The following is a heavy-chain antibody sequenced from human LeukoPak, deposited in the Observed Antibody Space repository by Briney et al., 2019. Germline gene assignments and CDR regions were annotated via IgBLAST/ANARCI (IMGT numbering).Heavy chain of an antibody. V-gene: IGHV7-4-1*02. D-gene: IGHD2/OR15-2a*01. J-gene: IGHJ4*02. CDR1: GYTFTSYY. CDR2: INTNTGNP. Sequence: ASVKVSCKASGYTFTSYYMHWVRQAPGQGLEWMGWINTNTGNPTYAQGFTGRFVFSLDTSVSTACLQISSLKAEDTAVYYCARGGYFHEYYWGQGTLVTVSS. CDR3: ARGGYFHEYY.